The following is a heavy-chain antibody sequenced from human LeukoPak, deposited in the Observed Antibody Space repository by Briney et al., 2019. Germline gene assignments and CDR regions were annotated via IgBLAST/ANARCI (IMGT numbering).Heavy chain of an antibody. CDR2: IIPIFGTA. CDR1: GGTFSSYA. Sequence: SVNVSCKASGGTFSSYAISWVRQAPGQGLEWMGGIIPIFGTANYAQKFQGRVTITTDESTSTAYMELSSLRSEDTAVYYCARGGDIVVVPAARGAFDIWGQGTMVTVSS. V-gene: IGHV1-69*05. J-gene: IGHJ3*02. CDR3: ARGGDIVVVPAARGAFDI. D-gene: IGHD2-2*01.